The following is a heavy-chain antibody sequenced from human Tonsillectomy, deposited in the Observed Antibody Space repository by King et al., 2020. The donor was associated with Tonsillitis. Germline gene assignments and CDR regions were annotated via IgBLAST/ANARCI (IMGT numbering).Heavy chain of an antibody. CDR1: GFTFGYYA. CDR3: TRERERWELLFDY. Sequence: VQLVESGGGLVKPGRSLRLSCTTSGFTFGYYAMSWFRQAPGKGLEWVGFIRNTACGGTTVYAASVKGRFTISRDDSKAIAYLQMDSLQAEDTAVYYCTRERERWELLFDYWGQGTLVTVSS. CDR2: IRNTACGGTT. D-gene: IGHD1-26*01. J-gene: IGHJ4*02. V-gene: IGHV3-49*05.